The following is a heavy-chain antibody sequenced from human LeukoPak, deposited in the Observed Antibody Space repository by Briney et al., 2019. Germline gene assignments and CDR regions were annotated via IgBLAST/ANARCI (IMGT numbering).Heavy chain of an antibody. J-gene: IGHJ4*01. Sequence: GGSLRLSCVASGFTFSESWMTWVRQAPGKGLEWVANIKQDGSEKYYVDSVKGRFTISRDNAKSILYLQMNSLRAEDTAVYYCARGPGSSGGAYVGDYWGHGTLVTVSS. CDR2: IKQDGSEK. CDR3: ARGPGSSGGAYVGDY. CDR1: GFTFSESW. V-gene: IGHV3-7*01. D-gene: IGHD3-22*01.